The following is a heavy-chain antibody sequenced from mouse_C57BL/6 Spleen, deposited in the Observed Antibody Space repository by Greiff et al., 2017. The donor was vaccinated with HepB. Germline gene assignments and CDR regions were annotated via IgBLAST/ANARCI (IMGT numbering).Heavy chain of an antibody. D-gene: IGHD1-1*01. CDR3: ARRDYCGSSHWYFDV. Sequence: EVQLQQSGPELVKPGASVKISCKASGYTFTDYYMNWVKQSHGKSLEWMGDINPNNGGTSYNQKFKGKATLTVDKSSSTAYMEHRSLTSEESAVYYGARRDYCGSSHWYFDVWGKGTTVTVSS. CDR1: GYTFTDYY. CDR2: INPNNGGT. V-gene: IGHV1-26*01. J-gene: IGHJ1*03.